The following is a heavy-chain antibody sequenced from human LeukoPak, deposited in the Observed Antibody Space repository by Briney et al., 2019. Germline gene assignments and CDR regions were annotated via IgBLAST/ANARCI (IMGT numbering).Heavy chain of an antibody. CDR2: IYHGGST. CDR1: GGSISSGGYS. J-gene: IGHJ3*02. CDR3: ARGSGDLTKLDAFDI. D-gene: IGHD4-17*01. Sequence: SETLSLTCAVSGGSISSGGYSWSWIRQPPGKGLEWIGYIYHGGSTYYNPSLKSRVTISVDRSKNQFSLKLSSVAAADTAVYYCARGSGDLTKLDAFDIWGQGTMVTVSS. V-gene: IGHV4-30-2*01.